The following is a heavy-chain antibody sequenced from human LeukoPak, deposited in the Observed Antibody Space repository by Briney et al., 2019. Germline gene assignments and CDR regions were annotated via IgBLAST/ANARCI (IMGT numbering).Heavy chain of an antibody. V-gene: IGHV3-23*01. Sequence: PGGSLRLSCAASGFTFSDYAMTWVRQAPGKGLEWVSTIGGSGGSTYYADSVKGRVTISRDNSKNTLYLQMNSLRAEDTAVYYCTKLVGRSTSVGCWGQGTLVTVSS. CDR1: GFTFSDYA. J-gene: IGHJ4*02. CDR2: IGGSGGST. CDR3: TKLVGRSTSVGC. D-gene: IGHD4-23*01.